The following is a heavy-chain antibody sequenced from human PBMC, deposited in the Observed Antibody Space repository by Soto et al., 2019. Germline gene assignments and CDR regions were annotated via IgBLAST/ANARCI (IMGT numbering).Heavy chain of an antibody. D-gene: IGHD3-22*01. V-gene: IGHV3-30*18. Sequence: QVQLVESGGGVVQPGRSLRLSCAASGFTFSTSGMHWVRQAPGKGLEWVAVISDDGSKKYYADSVKGRFTISRDNSQNTLELQMNSRRAEDTAVDYCAQEWVYESSGWSFDYWGQGTLVTVSS. J-gene: IGHJ4*02. CDR2: ISDDGSKK. CDR1: GFTFSTSG. CDR3: AQEWVYESSGWSFDY.